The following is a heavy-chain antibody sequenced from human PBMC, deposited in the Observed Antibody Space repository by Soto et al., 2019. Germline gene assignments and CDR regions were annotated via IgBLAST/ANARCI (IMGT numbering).Heavy chain of an antibody. D-gene: IGHD3-10*01. CDR2: IVVGSGNT. Sequence: AVKVSCKASGFTFTSSAVQWVRQARGQRLEWIGWIVVGSGNTNYAQKFQERVTITRDMSTSTAYMELSSLRSEDTAVYYCAVDKAYGSGSYYTHDAFDIWGQGTMVTVS. J-gene: IGHJ3*02. CDR1: GFTFTSSA. V-gene: IGHV1-58*01. CDR3: AVDKAYGSGSYYTHDAFDI.